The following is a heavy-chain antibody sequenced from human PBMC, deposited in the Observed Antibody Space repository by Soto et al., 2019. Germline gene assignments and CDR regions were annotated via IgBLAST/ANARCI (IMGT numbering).Heavy chain of an antibody. V-gene: IGHV4-59*02. Sequence: LSLTCSVSGGSVYDFYWNWLRQTPGKGLEWIGNIYNNGRTNYNPSLKNRVTISIDTSKNQFSLHLSSVTTADTAMYFCARGHGIYVRFDSWGQGTLVTVSS. D-gene: IGHD3-10*02. CDR2: IYNNGRT. J-gene: IGHJ4*02. CDR3: ARGHGIYVRFDS. CDR1: GGSVYDFY.